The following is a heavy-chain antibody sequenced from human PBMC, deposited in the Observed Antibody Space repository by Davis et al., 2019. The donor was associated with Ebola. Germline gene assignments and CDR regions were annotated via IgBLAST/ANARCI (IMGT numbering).Heavy chain of an antibody. CDR3: ARGRVWGITIFGERFDY. V-gene: IGHV4-34*01. CDR2: INHSGST. Sequence: PSETLSLTCAVYGGSFSGYYWSWIRQPPGKGLEWIGEINHSGSTNYKPSLKSRVTISVDTSKNQFSLKLSSVTAADTAIYYCARGRVWGITIFGERFDYWGQGTLVTVSS. D-gene: IGHD3-3*01. J-gene: IGHJ4*02. CDR1: GGSFSGYY.